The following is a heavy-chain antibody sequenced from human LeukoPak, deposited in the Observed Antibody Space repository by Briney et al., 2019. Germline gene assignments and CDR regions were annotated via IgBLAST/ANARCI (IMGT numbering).Heavy chain of an antibody. Sequence: SETLSLTCIVSGGSISSSRDYWAWIRQPPGKGLEWIANIYYSGSTYYNPSLKSRVTISVDKSKNQFSLKLSSVTAADTAVYYCARAPIAAAPYYYYYMDVWGKGTTVTVSS. CDR2: IYYSGST. CDR1: GGSISSSRDY. CDR3: ARAPIAAAPYYYYYMDV. D-gene: IGHD6-13*01. V-gene: IGHV4-39*07. J-gene: IGHJ6*03.